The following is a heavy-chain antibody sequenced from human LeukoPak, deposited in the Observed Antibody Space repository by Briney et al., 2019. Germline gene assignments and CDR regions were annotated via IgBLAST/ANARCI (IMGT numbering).Heavy chain of an antibody. CDR3: ARDRRDGYNVG. D-gene: IGHD5-24*01. CDR1: GFTFSSYS. CDR2: ISSSSSYI. Sequence: GGSLRLSCAASGFTFSSYSMNWVRQAPGKGLEWVSSISSSSSYIYYADSVKGRLTISRDNAKNSLYLQMNSLRAEDTAVYYCARDRRDGYNVGWGQGTLVTVSS. J-gene: IGHJ4*02. V-gene: IGHV3-21*01.